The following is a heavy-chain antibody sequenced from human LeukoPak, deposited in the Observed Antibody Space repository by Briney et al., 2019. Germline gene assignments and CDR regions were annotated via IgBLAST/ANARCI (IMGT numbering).Heavy chain of an antibody. D-gene: IGHD2-2*01. CDR1: GGSISSSSYY. V-gene: IGHV4-39*01. CDR2: IYYSGST. CDR3: ARVRAAAPRVGLD. Sequence: TSETLSLTCTVSGGSISSSSYYWGWIRQPPGKGLEWIGSIYYSGSTYYNPSLKSRVTISVDTSKNQFSLKLSSVTAADTAVYYCARVRAAAPRVGLDWGQGTLVTVSS. J-gene: IGHJ4*02.